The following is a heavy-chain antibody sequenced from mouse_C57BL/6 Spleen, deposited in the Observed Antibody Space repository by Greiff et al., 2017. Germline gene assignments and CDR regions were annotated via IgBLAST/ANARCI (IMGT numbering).Heavy chain of an antibody. V-gene: IGHV1-72*01. CDR3: AQAIYYGRSCPFDY. CDR1: GYTFTSYW. Sequence: VQLKQPGAELVKPGASVKLSCKASGYTFTSYWMHWVKQRPGRGLEWIGRIDPNSGGTKYNEKFKSKATLTVDKPSSTAYMQLSGLTSEDSAVYYGAQAIYYGRSCPFDYWGQGTTLTVSA. CDR2: IDPNSGGT. J-gene: IGHJ2*01. D-gene: IGHD1-1*01.